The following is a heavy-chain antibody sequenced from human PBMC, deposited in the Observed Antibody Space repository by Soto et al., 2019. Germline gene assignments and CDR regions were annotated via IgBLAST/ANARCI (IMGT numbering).Heavy chain of an antibody. D-gene: IGHD3-22*01. Sequence: SGGSLRLSCAASGFTFSSYAMHWVRQAPGKGLEWVAVISYDGSNKYYADSVKGRFTISRDNSKNTLYLQMNSLRAEDTAVYYCARDYYDSSGGIYFDYWGQGTLVTVSS. CDR2: ISYDGSNK. CDR1: GFTFSSYA. CDR3: ARDYYDSSGGIYFDY. J-gene: IGHJ4*02. V-gene: IGHV3-30-3*01.